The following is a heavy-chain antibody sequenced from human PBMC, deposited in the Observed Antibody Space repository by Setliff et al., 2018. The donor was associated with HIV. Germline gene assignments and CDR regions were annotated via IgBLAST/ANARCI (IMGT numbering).Heavy chain of an antibody. CDR3: ARIVRPSYYYYYYMDV. D-gene: IGHD3-10*02. CDR1: GGTFSSYA. Sequence: VKVSCKASGGTFSSYAISWVRQAPGQGLEWMGGIIPIFNTANYAQKFQGRVTITADDSTSTDYMELSSLRSEDTAVYYCARIVRPSYYYYYYMDVWGKGTTVTVSS. V-gene: IGHV1-69*01. CDR2: IIPIFNTA. J-gene: IGHJ6*03.